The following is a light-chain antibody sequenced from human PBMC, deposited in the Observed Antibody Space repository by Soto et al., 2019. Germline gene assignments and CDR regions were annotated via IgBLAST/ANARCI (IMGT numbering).Light chain of an antibody. CDR2: DAS. J-gene: IGKJ4*01. Sequence: EIVLTQSPATLSLSPGVRATLSCRASQSLSSQLAWYHQKPGQAPRLLIHDASNRATGIPARFSGSGSGTDFTLTIRSLEPEDFAVYYCQQRSNWPLTLGGGTTVDIK. CDR1: QSLSSQ. V-gene: IGKV3-11*01. CDR3: QQRSNWPLT.